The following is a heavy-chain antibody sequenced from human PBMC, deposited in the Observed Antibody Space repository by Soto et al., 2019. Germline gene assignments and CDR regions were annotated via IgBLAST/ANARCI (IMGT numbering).Heavy chain of an antibody. D-gene: IGHD3-22*01. V-gene: IGHV4-59*01. Sequence: SETLSLTCTVSGGSISSYYWSWIRQPPGKGLEWIGYIYYSGSTNYNPSLKSRVTISVDTSKNQFSLKLSSVTAADTAVYYCAREAIMNSSGYYYFDYWGQGTLVTVSS. CDR1: GGSISSYY. J-gene: IGHJ4*02. CDR2: IYYSGST. CDR3: AREAIMNSSGYYYFDY.